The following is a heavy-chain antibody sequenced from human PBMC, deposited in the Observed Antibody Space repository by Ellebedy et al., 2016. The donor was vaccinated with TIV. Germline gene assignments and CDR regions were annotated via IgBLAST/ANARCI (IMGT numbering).Heavy chain of an antibody. CDR3: ARDRGYSGSYYHFAY. Sequence: GESLKISCAASGFTFSSYAMHWVRQAPGKGLEWVAVISYDGSDKYYADSVKGRFTISRGNSKNTLYLQMNSLRVEDTAVYYCARDRGYSGSYYHFAYWGQGTLVTVSS. D-gene: IGHD1-26*01. V-gene: IGHV3-30*04. J-gene: IGHJ4*02. CDR2: ISYDGSDK. CDR1: GFTFSSYA.